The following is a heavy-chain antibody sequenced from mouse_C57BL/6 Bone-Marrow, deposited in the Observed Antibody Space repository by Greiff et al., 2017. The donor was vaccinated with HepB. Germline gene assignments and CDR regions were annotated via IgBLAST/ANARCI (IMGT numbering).Heavy chain of an antibody. V-gene: IGHV6-3*01. Sequence: EVKMLESGGGLVQPGGSMKLSCVASGFTFSNYWMNWVRQSPEKGLEWVAQIRLKSDNYATHYAESVKGRFTISRDDSKSSVYLQMNNLRAEDTGIYYCTILGYYAMDYWGQGTSVTVSS. CDR1: GFTFSNYW. CDR2: IRLKSDNYAT. J-gene: IGHJ4*01. CDR3: TILGYYAMDY. D-gene: IGHD4-1*01.